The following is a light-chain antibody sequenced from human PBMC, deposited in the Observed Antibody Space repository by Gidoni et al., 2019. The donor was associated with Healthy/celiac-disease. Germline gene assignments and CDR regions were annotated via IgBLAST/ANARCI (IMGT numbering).Light chain of an antibody. V-gene: IGLV2-14*01. CDR2: DVS. J-gene: IGLJ2*01. CDR1: SSDVGVYNY. Sequence: QSALTQPASVSGSPAQSITISCTGTSSDVGVYNYCSWHQQHTGKSPKLMIYDVSNRPSGVSNRFSGSKSGNTASLTISGLQAEDEADYYCSSYTSSSTLVVFGGGTKLTVL. CDR3: SSYTSSSTLVV.